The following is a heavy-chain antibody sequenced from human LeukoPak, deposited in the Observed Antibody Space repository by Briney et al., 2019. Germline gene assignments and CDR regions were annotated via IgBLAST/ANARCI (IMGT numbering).Heavy chain of an antibody. CDR2: ITGSGGST. Sequence: PGGSLRLSCAASGFIFTNYAMSWVSQAPGKGLEWVSGITGSGGSTYYADSVKGRFTISRDNSKNTLYLQMNSLRVEDTAIFYCAKVAIVGAIEAAYFDYWGQGTQVSVSS. J-gene: IGHJ4*02. CDR1: GFIFTNYA. CDR3: AKVAIVGAIEAAYFDY. D-gene: IGHD1-26*01. V-gene: IGHV3-23*01.